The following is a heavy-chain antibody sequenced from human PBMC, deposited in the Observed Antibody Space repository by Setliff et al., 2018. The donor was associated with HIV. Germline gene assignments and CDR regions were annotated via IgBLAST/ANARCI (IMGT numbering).Heavy chain of an antibody. J-gene: IGHJ4*02. D-gene: IGHD5-18*01. CDR2: IYYSGST. CDR1: GGSIRSSSFY. CDR3: ARHAIVDTAGRGFDY. Sequence: PLETLSLTCTVSGGSIRSSSFYWGWIRQPPGKGLEWIGSIYYSGSTYYNSSLKSRVTISVDTSKNQFSLKLSSVTATDTAVYYCARHAIVDTAGRGFDYWGQGTLVTVSS. V-gene: IGHV4-39*01.